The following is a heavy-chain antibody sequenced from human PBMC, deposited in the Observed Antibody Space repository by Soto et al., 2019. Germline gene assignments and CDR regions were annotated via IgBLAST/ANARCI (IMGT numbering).Heavy chain of an antibody. V-gene: IGHV3-21*06. CDR1: GVTFTRYS. Sequence: GGPKRLSYAASGVTFTRYSMNWVSQDPGKGLEWVSSISSTTNYIYYGDSMKGRFTISRDNAKNSLYLEMNSLRAEDTAVYYCARESEDLTSNFDYWGQGTLVPVSS. J-gene: IGHJ4*02. CDR3: ARESEDLTSNFDY. CDR2: ISSTTNYI.